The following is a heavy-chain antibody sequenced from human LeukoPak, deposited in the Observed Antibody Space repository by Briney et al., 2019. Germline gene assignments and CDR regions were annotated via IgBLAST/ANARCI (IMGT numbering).Heavy chain of an antibody. CDR1: GGSIDTYY. D-gene: IGHD6-19*01. J-gene: IGHJ4*02. CDR2: IYYTGST. CDR3: ARGRYGGGWYDY. Sequence: KPSETLSLTCTVSGGSIDTYYWTWIRQPPGKGLEYIAYIYYTGSTDYNPSFKSRVRMSLDTSKSQFSLVLNSVTAADTAVYYCARGRYGGGWYDYWGQGTLVTVSS. V-gene: IGHV4-59*01.